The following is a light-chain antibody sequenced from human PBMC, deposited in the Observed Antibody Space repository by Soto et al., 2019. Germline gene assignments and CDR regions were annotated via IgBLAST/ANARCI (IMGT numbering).Light chain of an antibody. V-gene: IGKV3-15*01. Sequence: EIVMTQSPATLSVSPGERATLSCRASQSVSSNLAWYQQKPGQDPRLLISGASTRATGIPARFSGSGSGTEFTLTISSLQSEDFAVYYCQQYNNWPFTFGPGTKVDIK. CDR2: GAS. CDR3: QQYNNWPFT. CDR1: QSVSSN. J-gene: IGKJ3*01.